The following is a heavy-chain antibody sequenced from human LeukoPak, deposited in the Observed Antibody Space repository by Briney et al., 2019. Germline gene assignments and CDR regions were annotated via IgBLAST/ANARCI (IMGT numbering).Heavy chain of an antibody. Sequence: PSETLSLTCTVSGGSISSYYWSWIRRPPGKGLERIGSIYYSGSTYYNPSLKSRVTISVDTSKNQFSLKLSSVTAADTAVYYCARDEGGADDILTGYYWSPFDYWGQGTLVTVSS. CDR3: ARDEGGADDILTGYYWSPFDY. CDR2: IYYSGST. V-gene: IGHV4-59*12. CDR1: GGSISSYY. J-gene: IGHJ4*02. D-gene: IGHD3-9*01.